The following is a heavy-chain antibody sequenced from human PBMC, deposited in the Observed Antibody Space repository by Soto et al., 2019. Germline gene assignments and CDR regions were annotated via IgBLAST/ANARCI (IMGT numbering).Heavy chain of an antibody. D-gene: IGHD6-13*01. CDR3: ARGRKELVLAYYNYYGMDV. Sequence: SETLSLTCAVYGGSFSCYYWIWIRQPPGKGLEWIGENNHSGSTNYNPSLKSRVTISVDTSKNQFSLKLTSVTAADTAVYYCARGRKELVLAYYNYYGMDVWGQGTTVTVSS. J-gene: IGHJ6*02. V-gene: IGHV4-34*01. CDR1: GGSFSCYY. CDR2: NNHSGST.